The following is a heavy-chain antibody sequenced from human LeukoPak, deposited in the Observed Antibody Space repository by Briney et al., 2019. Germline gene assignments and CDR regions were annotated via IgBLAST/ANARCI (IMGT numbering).Heavy chain of an antibody. Sequence: SVKVSCKASGGTFSSYAISWVRQAPGQGLEWMGGIIPIFGTANYAQKFQGRVTITADKSTSTAYMELSSLRSEDTAVYYCARSDMTTVTTSEDYYYYYMDVWGKGTAVTVSS. D-gene: IGHD4-17*01. V-gene: IGHV1-69*06. CDR1: GGTFSSYA. J-gene: IGHJ6*03. CDR2: IIPIFGTA. CDR3: ARSDMTTVTTSEDYYYYYMDV.